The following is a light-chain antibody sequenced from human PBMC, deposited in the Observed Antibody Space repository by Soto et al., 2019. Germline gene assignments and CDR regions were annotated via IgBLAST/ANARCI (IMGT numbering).Light chain of an antibody. Sequence: QSVLTQPASVSGSPGQSITISCTGTSSDVGSYNLVSWYQQHPGKAPKLMIYEGSKRPSGVSNRFSGSKSGNTASLTISGLQAEDEADYYCCSYAGSSTPHVVFGGGPQLPVL. V-gene: IGLV2-23*01. CDR3: CSYAGSSTPHVV. CDR2: EGS. J-gene: IGLJ2*01. CDR1: SSDVGSYNL.